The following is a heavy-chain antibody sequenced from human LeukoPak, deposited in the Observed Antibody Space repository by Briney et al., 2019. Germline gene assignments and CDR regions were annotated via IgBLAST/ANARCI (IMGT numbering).Heavy chain of an antibody. CDR2: ISGSGGST. Sequence: PGGSLRLSCAVSGFTFSDYAMSWVRQAPGKGLEWVSSISGSGGSTWYADSVKGRFTVSRDNSKNTLYLQMNSLRAEDTAVYYCAEETGSQRGSLFDYWGQGTLVTVSS. V-gene: IGHV3-23*01. CDR1: GFTFSDYA. CDR3: AEETGSQRGSLFDY. J-gene: IGHJ4*02. D-gene: IGHD1-14*01.